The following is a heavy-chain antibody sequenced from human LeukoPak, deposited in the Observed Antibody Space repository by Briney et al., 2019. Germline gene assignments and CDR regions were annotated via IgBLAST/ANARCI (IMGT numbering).Heavy chain of an antibody. CDR1: GGSISSSSYY. Sequence: SETLSLTCTVSGGSISSSSYYWGWIRQPPGKGLEGIGSSYYSGSTYYNPSLKSRVTISVDPSKNQFSLKLSSVTAADTAVYYCARPSSGWSNWFDPWGQGTLVTVSS. J-gene: IGHJ5*02. D-gene: IGHD6-19*01. V-gene: IGHV4-39*01. CDR3: ARPSSGWSNWFDP. CDR2: SYYSGST.